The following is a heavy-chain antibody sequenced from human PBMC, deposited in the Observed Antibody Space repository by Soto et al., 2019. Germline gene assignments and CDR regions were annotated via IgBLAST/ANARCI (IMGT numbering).Heavy chain of an antibody. Sequence: QTHSRTCDISGDNVSTNSATWDWIRKSPSRGLEWLGRTYYRSKWYNDYAVSVKGRITINPDTSNNQLSLQLNSVTPDDTAVYYCARLIGNSWLDSWGQGTLVTVSS. V-gene: IGHV6-1*01. CDR2: TYYRSKWYN. J-gene: IGHJ5*01. D-gene: IGHD2-8*01. CDR3: ARLIGNSWLDS. CDR1: GDNVSTNSAT.